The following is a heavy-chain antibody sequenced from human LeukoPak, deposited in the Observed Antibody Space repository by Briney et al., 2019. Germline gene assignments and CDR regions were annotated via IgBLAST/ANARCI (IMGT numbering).Heavy chain of an antibody. CDR1: GFTFSSYS. Sequence: PGGSLRLSCAASGFTFSSYSMNWVRQAPGKGLEWVSSISSSSSYIYYADSVKGRFTISRDNAKNSLYLQMNSLRAEDTAVYYCARDGTYYDSSGPKTVDAFDIWGQGTMVTVSS. CDR2: ISSSSSYI. D-gene: IGHD3-22*01. CDR3: ARDGTYYDSSGPKTVDAFDI. V-gene: IGHV3-21*01. J-gene: IGHJ3*02.